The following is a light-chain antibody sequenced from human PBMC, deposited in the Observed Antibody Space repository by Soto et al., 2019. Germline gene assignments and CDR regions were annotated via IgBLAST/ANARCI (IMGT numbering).Light chain of an antibody. J-gene: IGKJ1*01. CDR1: QSVSSSY. CDR2: GAS. CDR3: QQYDRWWT. V-gene: IGKV3-20*01. Sequence: EIVLTQSPGTLSLSPGERATLSCRASQSVSSSYLAWYQQKPGQAPRLLIYGASSGATGIPDRFSGSGSGTEFTLTISSVQSEDFAVYYCQQYDRWWTFGQGTKVDIK.